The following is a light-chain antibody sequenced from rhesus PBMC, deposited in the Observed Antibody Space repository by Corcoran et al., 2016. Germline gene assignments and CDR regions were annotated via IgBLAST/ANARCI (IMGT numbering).Light chain of an antibody. Sequence: DIVMTQTPLSLSVTPGEPASISCRSSQSLLHRNGYTYLHWYLQKPGQSPQLLIYEVSNRASGVPDRFSGRGSGTDFTLKISRVEAEDVGVYYCEQTLQTPLTFGVGTKGELK. CDR1: QSLLHRNGYTY. V-gene: IGKV2-78*01. CDR3: EQTLQTPLT. CDR2: EVS. J-gene: IGKJ4*01.